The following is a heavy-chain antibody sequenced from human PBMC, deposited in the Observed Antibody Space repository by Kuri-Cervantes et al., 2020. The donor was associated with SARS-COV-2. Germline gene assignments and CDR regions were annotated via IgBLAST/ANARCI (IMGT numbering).Heavy chain of an antibody. D-gene: IGHD1-26*01. J-gene: IGHJ4*02. V-gene: IGHV3-13*04. CDR1: GFTFSSYD. CDR2: IGTAGDT. CDR3: ARAFLRGGSDY. Sequence: GESLKISCAASGFTFSSYDMHWVRQATGKGLEWVSAIGTAGDTYYPGSVKGRFTISRDNAKNTLYLQMNSLRAEDTAVYYCARAFLRGGSDYWGQGTLVTVSS.